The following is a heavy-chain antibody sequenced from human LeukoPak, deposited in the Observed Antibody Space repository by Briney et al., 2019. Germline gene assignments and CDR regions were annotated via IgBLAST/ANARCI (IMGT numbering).Heavy chain of an antibody. V-gene: IGHV4-4*07. Sequence: SETLSLTCTVSGGSISSYYWSWIRQPAGKGLEWIGRIYASGSTNYNPSLKSRVTMSVDTSKNQFSLKVRSLTAADTAVYYCAREPITMIATFGYWGQGTLVTVSS. J-gene: IGHJ4*02. CDR2: IYASGST. CDR3: AREPITMIATFGY. CDR1: GGSISSYY. D-gene: IGHD3-22*01.